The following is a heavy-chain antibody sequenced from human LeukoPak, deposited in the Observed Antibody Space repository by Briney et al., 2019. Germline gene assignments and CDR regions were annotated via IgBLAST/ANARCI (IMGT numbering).Heavy chain of an antibody. CDR1: GFSFSSYS. D-gene: IGHD2/OR15-2a*01. CDR2: ISSSSSTI. Sequence: GGSLRLSCAASGFSFSSYSMNWARQSPGKGLEWDSYISSSSSTISYADSVKGRFTISRDNAENSLYLQMNSLRAEDTAVYYCARDGIYGPDYMDVWGKGTTVTVSS. J-gene: IGHJ6*03. V-gene: IGHV3-48*04. CDR3: ARDGIYGPDYMDV.